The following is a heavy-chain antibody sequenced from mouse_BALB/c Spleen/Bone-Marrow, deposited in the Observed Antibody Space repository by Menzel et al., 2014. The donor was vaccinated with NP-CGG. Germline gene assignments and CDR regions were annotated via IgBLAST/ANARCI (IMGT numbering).Heavy chain of an antibody. D-gene: IGHD2-3*01. CDR1: GYTFTEST. CDR2: INPYNGGT. Sequence: EVKLMESGPELVQPGASVKMSCKTSGYTFTESTMHWVKQSHGESLQWIGGINPYNGGTTYNQKFKGKATLTVDKSSSTAYMELRSLTSEDSAVYYCARSLDGYYDYWGQGTTLTVSS. V-gene: IGHV1-22*01. J-gene: IGHJ2*01. CDR3: ARSLDGYYDY.